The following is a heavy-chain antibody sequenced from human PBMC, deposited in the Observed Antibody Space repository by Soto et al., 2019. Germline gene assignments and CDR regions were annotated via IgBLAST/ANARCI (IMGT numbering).Heavy chain of an antibody. CDR3: ASVRSYNYYDSSGYSHIFDY. V-gene: IGHV1-69*13. D-gene: IGHD3-22*01. CDR1: GGTFSSCA. J-gene: IGHJ4*02. CDR2: IIPIFGTA. Sequence: SVKVSCKASGGTFSSCAISCVRQAPGQGLEWMGGIIPIFGTANYAQKFQGRVTITADESTSTAYMELSSLRSEDTAVYYCASVRSYNYYDSSGYSHIFDYWGQGTLVTVSS.